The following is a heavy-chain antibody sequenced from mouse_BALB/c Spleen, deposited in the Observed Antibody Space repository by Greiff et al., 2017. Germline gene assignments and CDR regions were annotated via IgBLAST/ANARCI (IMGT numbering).Heavy chain of an antibody. J-gene: IGHJ2*01. Sequence: EVKLMESGGGLVQPGGSRKLSCAASGFTFSSFGMHWVRQAPEKGLEWVAYISSGSSTIYYADTVKGRFTISRDNPKNTPFLQMTSLRSEDTAMYYCARSTMITTEGTFDYWGQGTTLTVSS. CDR1: GFTFSSFG. CDR2: ISSGSSTI. V-gene: IGHV5-17*02. D-gene: IGHD2-4*01. CDR3: ARSTMITTEGTFDY.